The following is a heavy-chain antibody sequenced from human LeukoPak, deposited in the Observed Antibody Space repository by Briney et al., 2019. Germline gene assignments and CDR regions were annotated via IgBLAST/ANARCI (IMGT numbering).Heavy chain of an antibody. V-gene: IGHV3-11*04. D-gene: IGHD1-26*01. CDR3: ARHQGVGATTKRGGAFDI. CDR2: ISSSGSTI. CDR1: GFIFSDYY. J-gene: IGHJ3*02. Sequence: PGGSLRLSCAASGFIFSDYYMSWIRQAPGKGLEWVSYISSSGSTIYYADSVKGRFTISRDNAKNSLYLQMNSPRAEDTAVYYCARHQGVGATTKRGGAFDIWGQGTMVTVSS.